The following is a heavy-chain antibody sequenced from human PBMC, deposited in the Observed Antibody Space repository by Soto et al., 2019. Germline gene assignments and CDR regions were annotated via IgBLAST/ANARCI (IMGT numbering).Heavy chain of an antibody. CDR1: GFTFTSSA. D-gene: IGHD1-26*01. CDR2: IVVGSGNR. V-gene: IGHV1-58*01. Sequence: SVKVSCKASGFTFTSSAVQWVRQARGERLEWIGWIVVGSGNRNYAQKFQERVTITRDMSTSTAYMELSSLRSEDTAVYYCAADRGEGELMIGSWGQGTLVTVSS. J-gene: IGHJ4*02. CDR3: AADRGEGELMIGS.